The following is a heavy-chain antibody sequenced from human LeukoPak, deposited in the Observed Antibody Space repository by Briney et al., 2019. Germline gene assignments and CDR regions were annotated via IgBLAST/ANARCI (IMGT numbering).Heavy chain of an antibody. CDR3: AITTRYWYFDL. D-gene: IGHD3-22*01. CDR2: INHSGST. Sequence: SETLSLTCAVYGGSFSGYYWSWIRQPPGKGLEWIGEINHSGSTNYNPSLKSRVTISVDTSKNQFSLKLSSVTAADTAVYYCAITTRYWYFDLWGRGTLVTVSS. V-gene: IGHV4-34*01. J-gene: IGHJ2*01. CDR1: GGSFSGYY.